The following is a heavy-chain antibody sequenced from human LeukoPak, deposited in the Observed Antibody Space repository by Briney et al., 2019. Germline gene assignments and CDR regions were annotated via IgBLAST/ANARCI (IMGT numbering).Heavy chain of an antibody. CDR1: GYTFTGYY. Sequence: ASVKVSCKASGYTFTGYYMHWVRQAPGQGLEWMGWINPNSGGTNYAQKFQGRVTMTRDTSISTAYMELSRLRSDDTAVYYCARVYSSSGSPTYYGMDVWGQGTLVTVSS. V-gene: IGHV1-2*02. D-gene: IGHD6-13*01. CDR3: ARVYSSSGSPTYYGMDV. CDR2: INPNSGGT. J-gene: IGHJ6*02.